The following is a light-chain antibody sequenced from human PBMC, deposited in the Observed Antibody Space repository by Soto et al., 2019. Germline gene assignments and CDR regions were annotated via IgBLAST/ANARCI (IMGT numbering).Light chain of an antibody. CDR1: QSISSY. V-gene: IGKV1-39*01. CDR3: HQSGSSPYT. CDR2: AAS. Sequence: DIQMTQSPSSLSASVGDRVTITCRASQSISSYLNWYQQKPGKVPKLLIYAASSLQSGVPSRFSGSGSGTDFTLTISSLQPEDFAVYYCHQSGSSPYTLGQGTKVDIK. J-gene: IGKJ2*01.